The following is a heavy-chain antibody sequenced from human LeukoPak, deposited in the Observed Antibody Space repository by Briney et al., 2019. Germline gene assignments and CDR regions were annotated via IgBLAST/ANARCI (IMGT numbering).Heavy chain of an antibody. D-gene: IGHD3-10*01. Sequence: GASVKVSCKVPGDTLTELSMHWVRQAPGKGLEWMGGFDPKEGERVYAQNFQGRFTMTEDTSSGTAYMELNSLRSEDTAVYYCTTREIVVEPAQTSMVRGVLWRSDFWGHGTLVTVSS. J-gene: IGHJ4*01. V-gene: IGHV1-24*01. CDR3: TTREIVVEPAQTSMVRGVLWRSDF. CDR1: GDTLTELS. CDR2: FDPKEGER.